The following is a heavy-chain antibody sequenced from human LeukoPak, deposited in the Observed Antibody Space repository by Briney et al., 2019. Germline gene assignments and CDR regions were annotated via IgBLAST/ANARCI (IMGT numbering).Heavy chain of an antibody. CDR1: AFNFDDSA. Sequence: PGGSLRLSCAASAFNFDDSAMHWVRQAPGKGLEWVSLISGDGGSTYYADPVKGRFSISRDNSKNSLYLQMNSLRIEDTALYYCAKSQGYCSSTSCRPYSTSWPFNYWGQGTLVTVAS. CDR3: AKSQGYCSSTSCRPYSTSWPFNY. CDR2: ISGDGGST. D-gene: IGHD2-2*01. V-gene: IGHV3-43*02. J-gene: IGHJ4*02.